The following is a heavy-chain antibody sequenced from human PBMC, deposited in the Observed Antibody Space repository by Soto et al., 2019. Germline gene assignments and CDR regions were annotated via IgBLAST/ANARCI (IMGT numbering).Heavy chain of an antibody. CDR2: INNAGST. Sequence: EVQLVESGGTLVQPGGSLKLSCAASGFDASVNFMTWVRQAPGKGLEWVTAINNAGSTFYADSVKGRFSISRDDSKNALYLKTNSLRVEQPAMCCCARETYYYGMDVWGQGTAVTVSS. J-gene: IGHJ6*01. CDR1: GFDASVNF. V-gene: IGHV3-66*01. CDR3: ARETYYYGMDV.